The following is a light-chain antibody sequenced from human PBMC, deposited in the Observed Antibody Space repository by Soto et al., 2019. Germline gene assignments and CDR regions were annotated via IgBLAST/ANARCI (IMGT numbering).Light chain of an antibody. Sequence: QSVLTQPPSASGTPGQRVTISCSGSSSNIGSNTVSWYQHLPGTAPKLLISTDHLRPSGVPDRFSGSKSGTSASLAISGLQSEDEADYYCAAWDDSLNGAVFGGGTQLTVL. CDR3: AAWDDSLNGAV. J-gene: IGLJ7*01. CDR1: SSNIGSNT. CDR2: TDH. V-gene: IGLV1-44*01.